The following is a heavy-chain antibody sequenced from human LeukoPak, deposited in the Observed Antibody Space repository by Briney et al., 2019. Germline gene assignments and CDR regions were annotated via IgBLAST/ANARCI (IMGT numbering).Heavy chain of an antibody. Sequence: GSLRLSCAASGFTFSSYSMNWVRQAPGKGLEWVSSISSSSSYIYYADSVKGRFTISRDNAKSSLYLQMNSLRAEDTAVYYCARDLGRLLWFGELSSMGWFDPWGQGTLVTVSS. CDR2: ISSSSSYI. CDR3: ARDLGRLLWFGELSSMGWFDP. J-gene: IGHJ5*02. CDR1: GFTFSSYS. D-gene: IGHD3-10*01. V-gene: IGHV3-21*01.